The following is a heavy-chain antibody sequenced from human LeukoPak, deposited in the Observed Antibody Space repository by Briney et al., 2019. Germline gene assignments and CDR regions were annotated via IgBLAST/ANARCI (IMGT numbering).Heavy chain of an antibody. J-gene: IGHJ5*02. CDR3: ARDLSITIFGVVRPSYNWFDP. V-gene: IGHV3-33*01. CDR2: IWYDGSNK. D-gene: IGHD3-3*01. CDR1: GFTFSSYG. Sequence: GGSLRLSCAASGFTFSSYGMHWVRQAPGKGLEGVAVIWYDGSNKYYADSVKGRFTISRDNSKNALYLQMNSLRAEDTAVYYCARDLSITIFGVVRPSYNWFDPWGQGTLVTVSS.